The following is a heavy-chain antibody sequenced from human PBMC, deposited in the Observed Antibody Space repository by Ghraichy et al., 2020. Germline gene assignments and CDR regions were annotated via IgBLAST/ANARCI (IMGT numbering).Heavy chain of an antibody. V-gene: IGHV3-23*01. J-gene: IGHJ4*02. CDR2: MSGNGDKK. Sequence: GGSLRLSCAASGFPFSPYPLGWARQVPGRGPEWVSVMSGNGDKKDYADSVKGRFTISRDNSKNMLHLPMDSLRADDTALYYCSKGHYSDSWGPGTLVTVSS. CDR1: GFPFSPYP. CDR3: SKGHYSDS.